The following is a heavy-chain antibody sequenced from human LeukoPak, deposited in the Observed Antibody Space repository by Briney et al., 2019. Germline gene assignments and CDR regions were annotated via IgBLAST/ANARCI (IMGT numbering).Heavy chain of an antibody. D-gene: IGHD6-19*01. CDR2: IIPIFGTA. CDR1: GGTFSSYA. V-gene: IGHV1-69*13. Sequence: ASVKVSCKASGGTFSSYAISWVRQAPGQGLEWMGGIIPIFGTANYAQKFQGRVTITADESTSTAYMELSSLRSEDTAVYYCARGRSGWANDAFDIWGQGTMVTVSS. CDR3: ARGRSGWANDAFDI. J-gene: IGHJ3*02.